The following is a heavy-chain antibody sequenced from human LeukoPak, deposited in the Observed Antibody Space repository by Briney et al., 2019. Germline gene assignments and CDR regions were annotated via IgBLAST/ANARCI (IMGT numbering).Heavy chain of an antibody. D-gene: IGHD3-10*01. V-gene: IGHV1-2*06. Sequence: ASVKVSCKASGYTFTSYYMHWVRQAPGQGLEWMGRINPNSGGTNYAQKFQGRVTMTRDTSISTAYMELSRLRSDDTAVYYCARDYYGSGSYYGNFDYWGQGTLVTVSS. CDR1: GYTFTSYY. J-gene: IGHJ4*02. CDR3: ARDYYGSGSYYGNFDY. CDR2: INPNSGGT.